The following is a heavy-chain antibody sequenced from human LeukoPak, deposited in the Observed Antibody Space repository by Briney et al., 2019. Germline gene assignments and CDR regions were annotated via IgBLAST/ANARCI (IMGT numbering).Heavy chain of an antibody. CDR3: ATSYYHSSDRYFDL. CDR1: GYTLSGYY. Sequence: ASVKVSCKASGYTLSGYYMHWVRQAPGQGLEWMGWINPNSGGTNYAQKFQGRVTMTRDTSISTAYMELSRLRSDDTAIYYFATSYYHSSDRYFDLWGRGTLVTVSS. V-gene: IGHV1-2*02. D-gene: IGHD3-22*01. J-gene: IGHJ2*01. CDR2: INPNSGGT.